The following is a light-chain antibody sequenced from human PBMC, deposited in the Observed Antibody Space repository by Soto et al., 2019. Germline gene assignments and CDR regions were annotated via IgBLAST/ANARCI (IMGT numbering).Light chain of an antibody. CDR1: SSDVGGYNY. CDR3: SSYTSSSAFFV. CDR2: DVN. Sequence: QSVLTQPASVSGSPGQSITISCPGTSSDVGGYNYVSWYQQHPGKAPKFMIYDVNNRPSGVSNRFSGSKSGNTASLTISGLQAEDEADYYCSSYTSSSAFFVFGTGTKVTVL. J-gene: IGLJ1*01. V-gene: IGLV2-14*03.